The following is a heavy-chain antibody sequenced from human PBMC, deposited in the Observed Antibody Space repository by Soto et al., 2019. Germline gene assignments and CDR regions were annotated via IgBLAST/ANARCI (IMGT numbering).Heavy chain of an antibody. Sequence: GGSLRLSCAASGFTFSSYGMHWVRQAPGKGLEWVAVISYDGSNKYYADSVKGRLTISRDNSKNTLYLQMNSLRAEDTAVYYCAKDHVWGSYRYTGFDYWGQGTLVTVS. CDR3: AKDHVWGSYRYTGFDY. V-gene: IGHV3-30*18. CDR2: ISYDGSNK. CDR1: GFTFSSYG. D-gene: IGHD3-16*02. J-gene: IGHJ4*02.